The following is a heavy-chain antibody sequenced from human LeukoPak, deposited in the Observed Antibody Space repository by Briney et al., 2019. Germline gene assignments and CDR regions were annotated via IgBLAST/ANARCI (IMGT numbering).Heavy chain of an antibody. CDR1: GGSFSGYY. CDR3: ARGMAVAGTGHNWFDP. CDR2: INHSGST. Sequence: KSSETLSLTCAVYGGSFSGYYWSWIRQPPGKGLEWIGEINHSGSTNYNPSLKSRVTISVDTSKNQFSLKLSSVTAADTAVYYCARGMAVAGTGHNWFDPWGQGTLVTVSS. D-gene: IGHD6-19*01. J-gene: IGHJ5*02. V-gene: IGHV4-34*01.